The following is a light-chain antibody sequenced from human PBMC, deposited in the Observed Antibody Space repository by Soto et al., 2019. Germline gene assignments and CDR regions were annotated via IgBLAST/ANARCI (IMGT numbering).Light chain of an antibody. CDR2: EVT. V-gene: IGLV2-8*01. CDR1: SSDIGCYNY. Sequence: QSALTQPPSASGSPGQSVTISCTGTSSDIGCYNYVSWYQQHPEKAPKLMVYEVTQRPSGVPDRFSGSKSGNTASLTVSGLQAEDAADYYCGSRTADNHLVVFGGGTKLTVL. J-gene: IGLJ3*02. CDR3: GSRTADNHLVV.